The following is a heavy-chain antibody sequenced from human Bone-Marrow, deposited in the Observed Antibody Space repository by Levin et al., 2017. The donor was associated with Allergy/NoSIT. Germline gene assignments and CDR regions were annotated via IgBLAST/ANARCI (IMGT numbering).Heavy chain of an antibody. CDR3: ARVRGGRSSWYSYYYYYGMDV. Sequence: GGSLRLSCVASGFNFSEYWMTWVRQAPGKGLQWVANIKQDGSEKFYVDSAKGRFQGRFRISRDNAKSSLFLQINSLRVDDTATYFCARVRGGRSSWYSYYYYYGMDVWGQGTTVTVSS. J-gene: IGHJ6*02. CDR2: IKQDGSEK. CDR1: GFNFSEYW. D-gene: IGHD6-13*01. V-gene: IGHV3-7*01.